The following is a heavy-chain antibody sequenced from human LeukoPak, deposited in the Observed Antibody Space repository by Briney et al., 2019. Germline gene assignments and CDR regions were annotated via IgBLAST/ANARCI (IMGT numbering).Heavy chain of an antibody. J-gene: IGHJ3*02. Sequence: PGGSLRLSCAASGFTLSSYGMHWVRQAPGKGLEWVAFLRYDGSNKYYADSVKGRFTISRDNSTNTLYLQMNSLRAEDTAVYYCANQLTYYYESSGYYDADAFDIWGQGTMVTVSS. CDR2: LRYDGSNK. D-gene: IGHD3-22*01. CDR3: ANQLTYYYESSGYYDADAFDI. CDR1: GFTLSSYG. V-gene: IGHV3-30*02.